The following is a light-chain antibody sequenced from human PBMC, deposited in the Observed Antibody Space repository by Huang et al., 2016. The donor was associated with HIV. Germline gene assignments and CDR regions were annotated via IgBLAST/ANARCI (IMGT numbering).Light chain of an antibody. J-gene: IGKJ4*01. V-gene: IGKV2-40*01. CDR3: MQRIQFPLT. Sequence: DIVMTQTPLSLPVTPGEPASISCRSSQSLWDGDDGKLDLDWYLKKPGPSPQLLIHTLSSRASGVPDRFSGSGSGTDFTLKISRVEAEDVGIYYCMQRIQFPLTFGGGTKVEIK. CDR2: TLS. CDR1: QSLWDGDDGKLD.